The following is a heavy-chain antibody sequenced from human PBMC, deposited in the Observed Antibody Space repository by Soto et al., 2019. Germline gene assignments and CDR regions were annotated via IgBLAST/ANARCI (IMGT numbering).Heavy chain of an antibody. V-gene: IGHV3-33*01. CDR1: GFTFSSYS. CDR2: IWYDGSNK. D-gene: IGHD2-2*01. CDR3: ARDFIVVVPVAYYYYGMDV. J-gene: IGHJ6*02. Sequence: GGSLRLSCAASGFTFSSYSMHWVRQAPGKGLEWVAVIWYDGSNKYYADSVKGRFTISRDNSKNTLYLQMNSLRAEDTAVYYCARDFIVVVPVAYYYYGMDVWGQGT.